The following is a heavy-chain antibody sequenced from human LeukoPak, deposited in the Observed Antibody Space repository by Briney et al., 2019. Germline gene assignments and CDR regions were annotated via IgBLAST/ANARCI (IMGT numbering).Heavy chain of an antibody. CDR1: GYTFTSYD. CDR2: MNPNSGNT. D-gene: IGHD6-13*01. J-gene: IGHJ4*02. V-gene: IGHV1-8*01. Sequence: ASVKVSCKASGYTFTSYDINWVRQATGQGLEWMGWMNPNSGNTGYAQKFRGRVTMTRNTSISTAYMELSSLRSEDTAVYYCARGIIAAAGDFDYWGQGTLVTVSS. CDR3: ARGIIAAAGDFDY.